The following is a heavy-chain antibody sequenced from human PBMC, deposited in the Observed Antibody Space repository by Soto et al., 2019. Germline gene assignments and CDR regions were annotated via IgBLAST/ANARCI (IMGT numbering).Heavy chain of an antibody. CDR1: GYSFTSYW. CDR3: ARAPLDLVGATFWFDP. V-gene: IGHV5-51*01. J-gene: IGHJ5*02. CDR2: IYPGDSDT. Sequence: GESLKISCKGSGYSFTSYWIGWVRQMPGKGLEWMGIIYPGDSDTRYSPSFQGQVTISADKSISTAYMELSRLRSDDTAVYYCARAPLDLVGATFWFDPWGQGTLVTVSS. D-gene: IGHD1-26*01.